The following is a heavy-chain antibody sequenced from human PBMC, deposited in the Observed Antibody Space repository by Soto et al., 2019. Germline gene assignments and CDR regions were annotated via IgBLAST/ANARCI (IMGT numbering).Heavy chain of an antibody. CDR2: IKSKTDGGTT. J-gene: IGHJ4*02. CDR1: GFTFSNAW. V-gene: IGHV3-15*01. CDR3: TTDLGWNDLFDY. Sequence: GGSLRLSCAASGFTFSNAWMSWVRQAPGKGLEWVGRIKSKTDGGTTDYAAPVKGRFTISRDDSKNTLYLQMNSLKTEDTAVYYCTTDLGWNDLFDYWGQGTLVTVSS. D-gene: IGHD1-1*01.